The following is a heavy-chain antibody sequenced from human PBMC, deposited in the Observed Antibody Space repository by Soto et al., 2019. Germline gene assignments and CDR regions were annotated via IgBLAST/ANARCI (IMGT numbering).Heavy chain of an antibody. J-gene: IGHJ6*03. CDR3: ARKDSGYADYMDV. Sequence: QVQLQESGPGLVKPSQTLSLTCTVSGGSISSGGYYWSWFRQHPGKGLEWIGYIYYSGSTYYNPSLKSRDTMSVDTSENQFSLRLSSVTAADTAVYYCARKDSGYADYMDVWGKGTTVTVS. V-gene: IGHV4-31*03. D-gene: IGHD5-12*01. CDR2: IYYSGST. CDR1: GGSISSGGYY.